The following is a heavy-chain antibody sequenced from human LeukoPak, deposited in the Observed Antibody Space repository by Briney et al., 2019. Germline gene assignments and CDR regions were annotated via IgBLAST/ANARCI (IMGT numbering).Heavy chain of an antibody. Sequence: SETLSLTCTVSGGSVNSGSYYWNWIRQPPGKGLEWIGYIYYSGSTNYNPSLKSRVTISVDKSKNQFSLKLSSVTAADTAVYYCARGRGAAGLNYWGQGTLVTVSS. J-gene: IGHJ4*02. D-gene: IGHD6-13*01. V-gene: IGHV4-61*01. CDR3: ARGRGAAGLNY. CDR2: IYYSGST. CDR1: GGSVNSGSYY.